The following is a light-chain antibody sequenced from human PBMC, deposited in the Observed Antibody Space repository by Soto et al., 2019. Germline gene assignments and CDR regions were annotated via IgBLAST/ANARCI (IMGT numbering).Light chain of an antibody. CDR2: EVN. Sequence: QSVLTQPPSASGSPGQSVTIACTGTSSDVGGYNYVSWYQQHPGKAPKVMIYEVNKRPSGVPDRFSGSKSGNPASLTVSGLQAEDEADYYCKSYTGINNWVFGGGTTVTVL. V-gene: IGLV2-8*01. CDR3: KSYTGINNWV. J-gene: IGLJ3*02. CDR1: SSDVGGYNY.